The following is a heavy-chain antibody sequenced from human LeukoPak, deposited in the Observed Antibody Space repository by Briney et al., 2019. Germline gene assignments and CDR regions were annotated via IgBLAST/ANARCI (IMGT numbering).Heavy chain of an antibody. Sequence: GGSLTLPCRVSGFILSIYEMNWLRRSPGKGLEWVTYISSSGSVIYYADSVKGRFTISRDNAKNPLYLQMNSLRAEDTAVYYCARVVGDTYRGSFDFDVWGKRTTVSVSS. CDR1: GFILSIYE. V-gene: IGHV3-48*03. J-gene: IGHJ6*03. D-gene: IGHD1-26*01. CDR2: ISSSGSVI. CDR3: ARVVGDTYRGSFDFDV.